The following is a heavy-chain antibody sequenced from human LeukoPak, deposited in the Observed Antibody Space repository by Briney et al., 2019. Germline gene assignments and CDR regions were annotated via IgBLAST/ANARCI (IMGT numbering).Heavy chain of an antibody. J-gene: IGHJ4*02. V-gene: IGHV4-39*01. CDR2: IYYSGST. Sequence: KPSETLSLTCTVSGGSISGSSYYWGWIRQPPGKGLEWIGSIYYSGSTYYNPSLKSRVTISVDTSKNQFSLKLSSVTAADTAVYYCARQDCSGGSCYGDYWGQGTLVTVSS. CDR1: GGSISGSSYY. CDR3: ARQDCSGGSCYGDY. D-gene: IGHD2-15*01.